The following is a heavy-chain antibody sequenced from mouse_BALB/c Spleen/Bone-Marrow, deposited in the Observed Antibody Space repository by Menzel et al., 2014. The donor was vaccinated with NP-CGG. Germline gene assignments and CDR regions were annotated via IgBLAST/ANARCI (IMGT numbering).Heavy chain of an antibody. CDR3: TRLGAPYAMDY. V-gene: IGHV1S22*01. CDR2: IYPGSGST. Sequence: LQQSGSELVRPGASVKLSCKASGYTFTSYWMHWVKQRPGQGLEWIGNIYPGSGSTNYDEKFKSKATLTVDTSSSTAYMQLSSLTSEDSAVYYCTRLGAPYAMDYWGQGTSVPVSS. CDR1: GYTFTSYW. J-gene: IGHJ4*01.